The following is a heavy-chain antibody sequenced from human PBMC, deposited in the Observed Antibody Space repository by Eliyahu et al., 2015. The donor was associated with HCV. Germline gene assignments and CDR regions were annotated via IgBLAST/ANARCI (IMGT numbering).Heavy chain of an antibody. Sequence: QVQLQQWGAGLLKPSXTLSLTCAVYGGSFSGYYWSWXRQPPGKGLEWIGEINXSGSXNYNPSXKSRVTISVDTSKNQFSLKLSSVTAADTAVYYCARKAPNYYYYGMDVWGQGTTVTVSS. J-gene: IGHJ6*02. CDR3: ARKAPNYYYYGMDV. V-gene: IGHV4-34*01. CDR1: GGSFSGYY. CDR2: INXSGSX.